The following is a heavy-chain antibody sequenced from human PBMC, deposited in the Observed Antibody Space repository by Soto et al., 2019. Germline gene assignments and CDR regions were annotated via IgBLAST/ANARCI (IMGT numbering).Heavy chain of an antibody. CDR3: ATSVGIAPTGEDGMDV. CDR1: GGTFIIYC. D-gene: IGHD2-8*02. V-gene: IGHV1-69*01. CDR2: IIPILTTP. J-gene: IGHJ6*02. Sequence: ASVKVSFKASGGTFIIYCFSWGRQAPGQGPEWIGGIIPILTTPNYAQKFQGRVTIVADESTTTVYMELSSLKFEDTAVYYCATSVGIAPTGEDGMDVWGQGTSVTVSS.